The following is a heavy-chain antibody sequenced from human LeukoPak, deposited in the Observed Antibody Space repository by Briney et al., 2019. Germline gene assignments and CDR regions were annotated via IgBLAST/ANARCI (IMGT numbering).Heavy chain of an antibody. CDR2: INGRGATI. CDR3: ARGGSTTTMTTDFDY. V-gene: IGHV3-48*03. Sequence: GGSLRLSCAASGFNFNKYEMKWVRQAPGKGLEGISYINGRGATIENADSVRGRFTISRDNAKNSLFLQMNSLRAEDTAVYYCARGGSTTTMTTDFDYWGQGTLVTVSS. CDR1: GFNFNKYE. D-gene: IGHD4-17*01. J-gene: IGHJ4*02.